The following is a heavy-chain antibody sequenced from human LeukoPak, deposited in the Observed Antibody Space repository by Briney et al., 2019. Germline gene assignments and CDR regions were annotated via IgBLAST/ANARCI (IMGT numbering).Heavy chain of an antibody. D-gene: IGHD3-10*01. Sequence: PSETLSLTCTVSGGSIRSYYWSWIRQPPGKGLEWIGYIYNSGGTNYNPSLKSRVTISVDTSKNQFSLKLSSVTAADTAVYYCARQGAGVPFDYWGRGTLVTVSS. CDR3: ARQGAGVPFDY. CDR1: GGSIRSYY. CDR2: IYNSGGT. V-gene: IGHV4-59*08. J-gene: IGHJ4*02.